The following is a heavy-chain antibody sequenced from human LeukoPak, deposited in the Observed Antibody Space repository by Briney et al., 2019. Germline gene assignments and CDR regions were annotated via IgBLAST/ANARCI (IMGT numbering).Heavy chain of an antibody. CDR1: GGSISVYY. V-gene: IGHV4-59*08. D-gene: IGHD3-22*01. CDR2: IYYSGST. Sequence: SETLPLTCTVSGGSISVYYWSWIRQPPAKGLEWIGYIYYSGSTNYNPSLKSRVTISVDTSKNQFSLKLSSVTAADTAVYYCARHSKYYYDSSGSYVGYFQHWGQGTLVTVSS. CDR3: ARHSKYYYDSSGSYVGYFQH. J-gene: IGHJ1*01.